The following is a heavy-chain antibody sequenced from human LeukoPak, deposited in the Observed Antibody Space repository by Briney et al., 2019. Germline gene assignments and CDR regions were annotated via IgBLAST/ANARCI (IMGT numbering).Heavy chain of an antibody. CDR1: GFAFSDYC. Sequence: GGSLRLSCAASGFAFSDYCMIWIRQAPGKGLEWLGYISGSGSFTNYADSVKGRFNISRDNAKEPVYLQMNSLRAEDTALYYCARDLSWRTGSLDYWGQGTMVTVSS. CDR2: ISGSGSFT. D-gene: IGHD3/OR15-3a*01. V-gene: IGHV3-11*05. CDR3: ARDLSWRTGSLDY. J-gene: IGHJ4*02.